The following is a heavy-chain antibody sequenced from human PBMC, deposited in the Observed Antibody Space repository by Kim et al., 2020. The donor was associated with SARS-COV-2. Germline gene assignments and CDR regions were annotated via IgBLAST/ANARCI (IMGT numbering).Heavy chain of an antibody. CDR2: ISKDGNKK. J-gene: IGHJ1*01. Sequence: GGSLRLSCAASGFLFSQFPMHWVRQAPGKGLEWVAYISKDGNKKDYSVSVRGRFVISRDNAENTVSLQADSLRPEDTATYYCVRDGSSAWFYFFFQHWGQGALVAVSS. V-gene: IGHV3-30*09. D-gene: IGHD6-13*01. CDR3: VRDGSSAWFYFFFQH. CDR1: GFLFSQFP.